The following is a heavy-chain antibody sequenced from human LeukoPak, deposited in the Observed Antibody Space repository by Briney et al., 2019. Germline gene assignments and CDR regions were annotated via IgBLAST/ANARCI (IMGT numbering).Heavy chain of an antibody. CDR2: IYYSGST. CDR1: GGSISSSSYY. D-gene: IGHD6-13*01. CDR3: ARSSSSWLMI. J-gene: IGHJ4*02. Sequence: PSETLSHTCTVSGGSISSSSYYWGWIRQPPGKGLEWIGSIYYSGSTYYNPSLKSRVTISVDTSKNQFSLKLSSVTAADTAVYYCARSSSSWLMIWGQGTLVTVSS. V-gene: IGHV4-39*07.